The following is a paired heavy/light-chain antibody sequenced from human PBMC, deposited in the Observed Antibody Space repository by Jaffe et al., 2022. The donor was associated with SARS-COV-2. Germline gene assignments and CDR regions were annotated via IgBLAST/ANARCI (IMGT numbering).Heavy chain of an antibody. V-gene: IGHV3-23*01. D-gene: IGHD3-22*01. Sequence: EVQLLDSGGGLVQPGGSLRLSCAASGFTFSSYAMSWVRQAPGKGLEWVSTVSRDGGNTYYAGSVKGRFTISRDDSKSTLYLQMNSLRAEDTAVYYCAKAPVFDTSSYSPIADWGQGTLVTVSS. J-gene: IGHJ4*02. CDR3: AKAPVFDTSSYSPIAD. CDR1: GFTFSSYA. CDR2: VSRDGGNT.
Light chain of an antibody. CDR2: WAS. CDR1: QTVLYSSNNKNY. Sequence: DIVMTQSPDSLAVSLGERATINCKSSQTVLYSSNNKNYLGWYQQKPGQPPKLLIYWASTRESGVPDRFSGSGSGTDFTLTISSLQAEDVAIYYCQQYYSIPFAFGPGTRVDIK. J-gene: IGKJ3*01. V-gene: IGKV4-1*01. CDR3: QQYYSIPFA.